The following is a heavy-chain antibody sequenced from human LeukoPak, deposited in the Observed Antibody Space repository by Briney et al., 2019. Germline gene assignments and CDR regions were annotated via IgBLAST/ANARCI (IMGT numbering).Heavy chain of an antibody. J-gene: IGHJ4*02. D-gene: IGHD3-3*01. CDR1: GFTFSSYS. CDR3: ASGYLDDFWSGHF. Sequence: PGGSLRLSCAASGFTFSSYSMNWVRQAPGKGLEWVSSISSSSSYIYYADSVKGRFTISRDNAKKSLYLQMDSLRAEDSAVYYCASGYLDDFWSGHFWGQGTQVTVSS. CDR2: ISSSSSYI. V-gene: IGHV3-21*01.